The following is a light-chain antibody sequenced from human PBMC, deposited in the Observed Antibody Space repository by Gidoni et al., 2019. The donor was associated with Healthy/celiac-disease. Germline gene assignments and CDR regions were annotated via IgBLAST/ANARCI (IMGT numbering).Light chain of an antibody. Sequence: EIVLTQSPATLSLSPGERATLPCRASQSVSSYLAWYQQKPGQAPRLLIYYASTKATGIPARFSGSGSGTDFTLTIISLEPEDFAVYYCQQRSNWPPAITFGQGTRLEIK. CDR3: QQRSNWPPAIT. CDR2: YAS. CDR1: QSVSSY. V-gene: IGKV3-11*01. J-gene: IGKJ5*01.